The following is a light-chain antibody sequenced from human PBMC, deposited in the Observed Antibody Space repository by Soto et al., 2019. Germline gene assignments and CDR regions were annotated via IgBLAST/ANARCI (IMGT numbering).Light chain of an antibody. Sequence: QSVLTQPPSVSAAPGQKVTISCSGSSSNIGNNYVSWYQQLPGTAPKLLIYDNNKRPSGVPDRFSGCKSCTSATLGITGLQTGDEDDYYCGTWDSSLSAVVFGGGTKLTVL. CDR3: GTWDSSLSAVV. J-gene: IGLJ2*01. CDR2: DNN. V-gene: IGLV1-51*01. CDR1: SSNIGNNY.